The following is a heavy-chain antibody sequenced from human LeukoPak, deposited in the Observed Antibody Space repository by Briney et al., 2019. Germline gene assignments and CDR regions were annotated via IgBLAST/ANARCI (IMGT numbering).Heavy chain of an antibody. CDR1: GGTFRSYA. CDR2: IIPILGIA. CDR3: ARSHRGYSYGYSDY. V-gene: IGHV1-69*04. Sequence: SVTVSCKASGGTFRSYALSWVRPAPGQGLEWMGRIIPILGIANYAQKFQGRVTITADKSTSTAYMELSSLRSEDTAVYYCARSHRGYSYGYSDYWGQGTLVTVSS. D-gene: IGHD5-18*01. J-gene: IGHJ4*02.